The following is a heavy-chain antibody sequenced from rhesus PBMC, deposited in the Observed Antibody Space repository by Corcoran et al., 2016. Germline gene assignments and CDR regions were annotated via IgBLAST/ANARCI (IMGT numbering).Heavy chain of an antibody. CDR1: GFTFGSYA. CDR2: IIPLVGRP. CDR3: ARGQVTLDY. V-gene: IGHV1-198*02. Sequence: QVQLVQSGAEVKKPGASVKVSCKASGFTFGSYAISWVRQAPGKGLEWMGLIIPLVGRPNYAEKFQGRVTITADTSTSTAYMELSSLRSEDTAVYYCARGQVTLDYWGQGVLVTVSS. D-gene: IGHD3-34*01. J-gene: IGHJ4*01.